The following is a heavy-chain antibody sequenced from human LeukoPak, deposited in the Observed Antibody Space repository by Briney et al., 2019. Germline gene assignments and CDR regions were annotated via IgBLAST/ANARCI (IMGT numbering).Heavy chain of an antibody. CDR3: ARDRHDFWSGYTDY. D-gene: IGHD3-3*01. Sequence: GSLRLSCAASGFTFSSYWMSWVRQAPGKGLEWVANIKQDESEKYYVDSVKGRFTISRDNAKNSLYLQMNSLRAEDTAVYYCARDRHDFWSGYTDYWGQGTLVTVSS. J-gene: IGHJ4*02. CDR2: IKQDESEK. V-gene: IGHV3-7*01. CDR1: GFTFSSYW.